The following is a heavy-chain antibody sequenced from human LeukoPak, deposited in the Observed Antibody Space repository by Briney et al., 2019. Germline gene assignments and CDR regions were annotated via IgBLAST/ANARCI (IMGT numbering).Heavy chain of an antibody. J-gene: IGHJ4*02. CDR3: ARDIKMTTVTPWGADY. V-gene: IGHV3-48*01. CDR2: ISSSSSTI. D-gene: IGHD4-17*01. CDR1: GFTFSSYS. Sequence: PGGSLRLSCAASGFTFSSYSMNWVRQAPGKGLEWVSYISSSSSTIYYADSVKGRFTISRDNAKNSLYLQMNSLRAEDTAVYYCARDIKMTTVTPWGADYWGQGTLVTVSS.